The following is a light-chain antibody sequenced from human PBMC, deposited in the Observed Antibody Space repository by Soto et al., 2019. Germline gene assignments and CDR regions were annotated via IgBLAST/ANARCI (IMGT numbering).Light chain of an antibody. CDR1: QTISSW. CDR2: KAS. CDR3: QHYNSYSEA. V-gene: IGKV1-5*03. J-gene: IGKJ1*01. Sequence: DIQMTQSPATLSGSVGDRVTITCRASQTISSWLAWYQQKPGQAPKLLIYKASTLKSGVPSRFSGSGSGPEFTLTISSLQADDFATYYCQHYNSYSEAFGQGTKVDIK.